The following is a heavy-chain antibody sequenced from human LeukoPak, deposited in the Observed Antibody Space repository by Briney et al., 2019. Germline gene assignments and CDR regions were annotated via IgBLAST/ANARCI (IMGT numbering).Heavy chain of an antibody. V-gene: IGHV3-15*01. J-gene: IGHJ4*02. Sequence: GGSLRLSCAASGFTFSNAWISWVRQAPGKGLEWVGRIKSKTDGGTTDYAAPVKGRFTISRDDSKNTLYLQMNSLKTEDTAVYYCTTDRVRYSSSSPRGRWGQGTLVTVSS. CDR1: GFTFSNAW. D-gene: IGHD6-13*01. CDR2: IKSKTDGGTT. CDR3: TTDRVRYSSSSPRGR.